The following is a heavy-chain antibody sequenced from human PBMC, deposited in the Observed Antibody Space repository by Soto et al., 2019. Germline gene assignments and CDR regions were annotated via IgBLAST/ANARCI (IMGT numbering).Heavy chain of an antibody. CDR1: GGSISSSSYC. J-gene: IGHJ6*02. CDR3: ACIFSGGYGYGFYYYGMDV. Sequence: SETLSLPYTVSGGSISSSSYCWGLISQPPGKGLEWIGSIYYSGSTYYNPSLKSRVTISVDTSKNQFSLKLSSVTAADTAVYYCACIFSGGYGYGFYYYGMDVWGQGTTVTVSS. V-gene: IGHV4-39*01. CDR2: IYYSGST. D-gene: IGHD5-18*01.